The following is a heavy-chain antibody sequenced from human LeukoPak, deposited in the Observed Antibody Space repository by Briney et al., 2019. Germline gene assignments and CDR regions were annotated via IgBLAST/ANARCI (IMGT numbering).Heavy chain of an antibody. V-gene: IGHV1-69*04. CDR2: IIPILGIA. J-gene: IGHJ4*02. CDR3: ARALTSGWVSDFDY. D-gene: IGHD6-19*01. Sequence: AASVKVSCKASGGTFSSYAISWVRQAPGQGLEWMGRIIPILGIANYAQKFQGRVTITADKSTSTAYMELSSLRSEDTAVYYCARALTSGWVSDFDYWGQGTLVTVSS. CDR1: GGTFSSYA.